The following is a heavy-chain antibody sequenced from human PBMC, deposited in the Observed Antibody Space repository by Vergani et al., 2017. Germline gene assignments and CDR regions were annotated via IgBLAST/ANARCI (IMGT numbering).Heavy chain of an antibody. V-gene: IGHV3-9*01. CDR3: VKVIAASGNYWYFDL. J-gene: IGHJ2*01. CDR1: GFTFDDYA. CDR2: INWNSDSI. D-gene: IGHD6-13*01. Sequence: EVQLVESGGGLVQPGRSLRLSCAASGFTFDDYAMHWVRQAPGKGLEWVSGINWNSDSIAYADSVKGRFTISRDNAKNSLYLQMNSLRAEDTALYYCVKVIAASGNYWYFDLWGSGTLVTVSS.